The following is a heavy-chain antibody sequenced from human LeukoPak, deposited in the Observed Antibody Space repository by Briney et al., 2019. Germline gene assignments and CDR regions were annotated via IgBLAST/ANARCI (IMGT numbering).Heavy chain of an antibody. Sequence: SETLSLTCAVYGGSFSGYYWSWIRQPPGKGLEWIGEINHSGSTNYNPSLKSRVTISVDTSKNQFSLKLSSVTAADTAVYYCARHLRITMTTGFDPWGQGTLVTVSS. V-gene: IGHV4-34*01. D-gene: IGHD3-22*01. CDR1: GGSFSGYY. CDR2: INHSGST. J-gene: IGHJ5*02. CDR3: ARHLRITMTTGFDP.